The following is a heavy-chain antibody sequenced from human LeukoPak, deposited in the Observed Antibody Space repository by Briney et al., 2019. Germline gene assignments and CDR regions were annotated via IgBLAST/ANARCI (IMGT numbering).Heavy chain of an antibody. Sequence: PGGSLRLSCAASGFTVSSNYMGWVRQAPGKGLEWVSAISGSGGSTYYADSVKGRFTISRDNSKNTLYLQMNSLRAEDTAVYYCAKDLGTGTTWGYYYYYYGMDVWGQGTTVTVSS. D-gene: IGHD1-7*01. CDR2: ISGSGGST. J-gene: IGHJ6*02. CDR1: GFTVSSNY. V-gene: IGHV3-23*01. CDR3: AKDLGTGTTWGYYYYYYGMDV.